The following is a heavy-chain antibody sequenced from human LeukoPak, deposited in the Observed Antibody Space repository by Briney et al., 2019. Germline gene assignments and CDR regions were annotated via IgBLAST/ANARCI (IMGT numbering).Heavy chain of an antibody. CDR1: GFTFGDYA. J-gene: IGHJ4*02. Sequence: GGSLRLSCTASGFTFGDYAMSWVRQAPGKGLEWVGFIRSKAYGGTTEYAAAVKGRFTISRDDSKRIAYLQMNSLKTEDTAVYYCTRDRLLNVDTAIEAFDYWGQGTLVTVSS. V-gene: IGHV3-49*04. CDR3: TRDRLLNVDTAIEAFDY. D-gene: IGHD5-18*01. CDR2: IRSKAYGGTT.